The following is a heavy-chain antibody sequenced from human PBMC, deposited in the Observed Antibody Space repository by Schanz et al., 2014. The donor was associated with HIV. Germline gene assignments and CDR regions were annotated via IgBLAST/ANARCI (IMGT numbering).Heavy chain of an antibody. CDR1: GYTFIGYY. V-gene: IGHV1-2*02. D-gene: IGHD5-12*01. J-gene: IGHJ5*01. Sequence: QVQLVQSGVEVKKPGASVKVSCKASGYTFIGYYMHWVRQAPGQGLEWMGWINPNSGGTNFARKLQGRVTMTRDTSISTAYLELSRLRSDDTAVYYCAREPNYSGFDSWGHGTLVTVSS. CDR2: INPNSGGT. CDR3: AREPNYSGFDS.